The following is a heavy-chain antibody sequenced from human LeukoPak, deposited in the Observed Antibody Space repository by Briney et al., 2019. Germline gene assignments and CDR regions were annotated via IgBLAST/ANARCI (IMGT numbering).Heavy chain of an antibody. CDR2: ISDRGGST. V-gene: IGHV3-23*01. CDR1: GFTFSSYA. D-gene: IGHD2-15*01. J-gene: IGHJ4*02. CDR3: AKLYCSGGTCYWPDY. Sequence: AGSLRLSCAASGFTFSSYAMSWVRQAPGKGLEWVSTISDRGGSTYYADSVKGRLTISRDNSKNTLYLQMNSLRAEDTALYYCAKLYCSGGTCYWPDYWGQGTLVTVSS.